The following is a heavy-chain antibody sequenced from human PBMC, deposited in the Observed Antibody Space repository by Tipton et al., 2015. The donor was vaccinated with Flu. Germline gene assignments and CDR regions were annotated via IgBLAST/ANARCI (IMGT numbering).Heavy chain of an antibody. Sequence: LRLSCSVSGYSIRSAYYWGWIRQPPGKGLEWIGCVYHGGTTYYNPSLKSRVAISLDTFKNQFSLKLTSVTAADTAVYYCATTTYYYGSGSHDYWGQGTLVTVSS. CDR1: GYSIRSAYY. V-gene: IGHV4-38-2*01. J-gene: IGHJ4*02. CDR2: VYHGGTT. CDR3: ATTTYYYGSGSHDY. D-gene: IGHD3-10*01.